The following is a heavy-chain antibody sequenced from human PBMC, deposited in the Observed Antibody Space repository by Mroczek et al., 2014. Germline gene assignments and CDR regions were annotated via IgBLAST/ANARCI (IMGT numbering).Heavy chain of an antibody. CDR2: IWYDGSNK. Sequence: VQLVESGGGVVQPGRSLRLSCAASGFTFSSYGMHWVRQAPGKGLEWVAVIWYDGSNKYYADSVKGRFTISRDNSKNTLYLQMNSLRAEDTAVYYCARGRRGADRVQRGDYFDYWGQGTLVTVSS. J-gene: IGHJ4*02. D-gene: IGHD3-10*01. CDR1: GFTFSSYG. CDR3: ARGRRGADRVQRGDYFDY. V-gene: IGHV3-33*01.